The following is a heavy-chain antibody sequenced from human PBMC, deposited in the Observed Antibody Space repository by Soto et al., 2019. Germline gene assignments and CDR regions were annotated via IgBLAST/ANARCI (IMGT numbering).Heavy chain of an antibody. CDR3: ASTREMATSPPVDY. CDR1: GGSISSGGYY. CDR2: IYYSGST. J-gene: IGHJ4*02. V-gene: IGHV4-31*03. D-gene: IGHD5-12*01. Sequence: QVQLQESGPGLVKPSQTLSLTCTVSGGSISSGGYYWSWIRQHPGKGLEWIGYIYYSGSTYYNPSLKSRVTISVDTSKNQFSLKRSSVTAADTAVYYCASTREMATSPPVDYWGQGTLVTVSS.